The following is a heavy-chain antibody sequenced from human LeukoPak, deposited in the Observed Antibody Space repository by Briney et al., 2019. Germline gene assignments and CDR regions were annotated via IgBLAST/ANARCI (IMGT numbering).Heavy chain of an antibody. CDR3: ARGIVGATAPGY. V-gene: IGHV3-21*01. J-gene: IGHJ4*02. Sequence: GGSLRLSCAASGFTFSSYSMNWVRQAPGKGLEWVSSISSSSSYIYYADSVKGRFTISRDNAKNSLYLQMNSLRAEDTAVYYCARGIVGATAPGYWGQGTLVTVSS. CDR1: GFTFSSYS. D-gene: IGHD1-26*01. CDR2: ISSSSSYI.